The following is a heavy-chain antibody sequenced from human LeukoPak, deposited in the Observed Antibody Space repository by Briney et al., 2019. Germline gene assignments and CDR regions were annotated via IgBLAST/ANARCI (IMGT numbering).Heavy chain of an antibody. Sequence: NPSETLSLTCTVSGGSISSYYWIWIRQPPGKGLEWSGYIYYSGSTNYNPSLKSRVTITLDTSKNPSSQKLTSVTAADTAVYYCARHLAVAGTYWFDPWGQGTLVTVSS. CDR2: IYYSGST. CDR1: GGSISSYY. CDR3: ARHLAVAGTYWFDP. D-gene: IGHD6-19*01. V-gene: IGHV4-59*01. J-gene: IGHJ5*02.